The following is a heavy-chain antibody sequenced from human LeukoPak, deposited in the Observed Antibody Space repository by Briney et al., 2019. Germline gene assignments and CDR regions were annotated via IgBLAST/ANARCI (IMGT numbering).Heavy chain of an antibody. CDR3: PMSSSGYYYYLNY. J-gene: IGHJ4*02. V-gene: IGHV3-21*01. D-gene: IGHD3-22*01. Sequence: GGSLRLSCAASGFTFSSYSMNWVRQAPGKGLEWVSSISSSSSYIYYADSVKGRFTISRDNAKNSLYLQMNSLRAEDTAVYYFPMSSSGYYYYLNYWGQGTLVTVSS. CDR1: GFTFSSYS. CDR2: ISSSSSYI.